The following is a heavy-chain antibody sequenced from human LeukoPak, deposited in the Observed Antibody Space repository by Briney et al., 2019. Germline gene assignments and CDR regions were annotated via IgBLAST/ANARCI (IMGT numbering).Heavy chain of an antibody. CDR1: GFIFSRYA. D-gene: IGHD2-15*01. CDR3: AKRSGDSYFLDS. Sequence: EGSLRLSCAASGFIFSRYAMTWVRQAPGKGLKWVSSISGSGGSTYYADSVKGRFTISRDTSKSTLYLQMSSLRAEDTAVYYCAKRSGDSYFLDSWGQGTLVTVSS. J-gene: IGHJ4*02. V-gene: IGHV3-23*01. CDR2: ISGSGGST.